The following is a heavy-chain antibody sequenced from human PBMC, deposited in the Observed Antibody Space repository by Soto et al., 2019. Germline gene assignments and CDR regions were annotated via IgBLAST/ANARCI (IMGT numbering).Heavy chain of an antibody. CDR3: AKGESDYAPFDF. CDR1: GYAFSRNT. J-gene: IGHJ4*02. V-gene: IGHV1-3*01. D-gene: IGHD4-17*01. CDR2: INAGSGDT. Sequence: ASVKVSCTASGYAFSRNTMHWVRQAPGQSLEWMGWINAGSGDTKYSQKFLGRVTFIRDTSANTVYMELSSLRSEDAAMYYCAKGESDYAPFDFWGQGTLVTVSS.